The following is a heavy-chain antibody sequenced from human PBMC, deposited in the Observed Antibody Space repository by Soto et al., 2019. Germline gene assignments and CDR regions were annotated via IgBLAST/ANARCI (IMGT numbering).Heavy chain of an antibody. CDR2: IYPGDSDT. Sequence: GESLKISCKASGFNFGGSWIGWVRQMPGKGLEWMGIIYPGDSDTRYSPSFQGQVTISVAKSISTAYLQWSSLKASDTAMYYCARHYSSSPVDYWGQGTLVTVSS. V-gene: IGHV5-51*01. CDR3: ARHYSSSPVDY. CDR1: GFNFGGSW. J-gene: IGHJ4*02. D-gene: IGHD6-13*01.